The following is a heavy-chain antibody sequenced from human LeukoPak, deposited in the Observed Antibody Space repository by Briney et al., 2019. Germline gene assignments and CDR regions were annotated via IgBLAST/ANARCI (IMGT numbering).Heavy chain of an antibody. J-gene: IGHJ4*02. V-gene: IGHV3-23*01. CDR1: GFTFSSSA. Sequence: GGSLRLSCAASGFTFSSSAMSWVREAPGKGLEWVSAISNNGGYTYYADSVQGRFTISRDNSKSTLCLQMNSLRAEDTAVYYCAKQLGYCSDGSCYFPYWGQGTLVTVSS. CDR3: AKQLGYCSDGSCYFPY. CDR2: ISNNGGYT. D-gene: IGHD2-15*01.